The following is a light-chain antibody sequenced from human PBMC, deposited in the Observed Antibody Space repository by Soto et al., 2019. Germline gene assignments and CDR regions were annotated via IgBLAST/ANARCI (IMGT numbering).Light chain of an antibody. V-gene: IGKV3-20*01. CDR1: QSVTSNY. Sequence: EVVLTQSPGTVSLSPGERATLSCRASQSVTSNYLAWYQQKPGQAPRLLIYAASSRATGIPDRCSGSGSGTDFTLSISRLEPEDFAVYYCHQYGSSITWTFGQGTKVEIK. CDR2: AAS. J-gene: IGKJ1*01. CDR3: HQYGSSITWT.